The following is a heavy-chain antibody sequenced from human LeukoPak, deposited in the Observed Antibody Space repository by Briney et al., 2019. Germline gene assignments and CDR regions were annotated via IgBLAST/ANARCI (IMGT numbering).Heavy chain of an antibody. CDR3: ARPTAGPATQGYDS. Sequence: SETLSLTCTVSGGSINNSPYYWAWIRQPPGRGLEWIGSIIDRENTYHNPSLKSRVTISVDTSKNQFSLSVISVTAADTAVYFCARPTAGPATQGYDSWGQGILVTAAS. CDR1: GGSINNSPYY. D-gene: IGHD1-1*01. J-gene: IGHJ4*02. CDR2: IIDRENT. V-gene: IGHV4-39*01.